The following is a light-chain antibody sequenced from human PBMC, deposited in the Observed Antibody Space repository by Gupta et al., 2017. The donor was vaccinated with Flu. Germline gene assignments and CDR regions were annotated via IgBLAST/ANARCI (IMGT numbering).Light chain of an antibody. J-gene: IGKJ3*01. V-gene: IGKV1-5*03. CDR2: KAA. CDR3: QQENSYPFT. CDR1: QSISSW. Sequence: DIQMTQSPSTLSASVGDRVTITCRASQSISSWLAWYQQKPGKAPKLLIYKAASLESGVQSRFSGSGSGTEFTLTISSLQPDDFATYYCQQENSYPFTFGHGTKVDIK.